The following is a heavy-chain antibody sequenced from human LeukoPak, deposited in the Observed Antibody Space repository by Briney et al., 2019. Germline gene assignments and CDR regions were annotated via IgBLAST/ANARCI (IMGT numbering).Heavy chain of an antibody. J-gene: IGHJ5*02. Sequence: ASVKVSCKASGYTFTSYGISWVRQAPGQGLERMGWISAYNGNTNYAQKLQGRVTMTTDTSTSTAYMELRSLRSDDTAVYYCARPTEIGYCSSTSCYTGGWFDPWGQGTLVTVSS. CDR3: ARPTEIGYCSSTSCYTGGWFDP. D-gene: IGHD2-2*02. V-gene: IGHV1-18*01. CDR1: GYTFTSYG. CDR2: ISAYNGNT.